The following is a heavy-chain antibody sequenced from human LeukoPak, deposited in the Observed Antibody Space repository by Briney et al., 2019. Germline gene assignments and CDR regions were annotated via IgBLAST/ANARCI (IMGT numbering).Heavy chain of an antibody. V-gene: IGHV3-23*01. CDR2: IGGSGIRT. CDR1: GGSFSGYY. J-gene: IGHJ4*02. D-gene: IGHD2-2*03. CDR3: AKDSNWILFDD. Sequence: ETLSLTCAVYGGSFSGYYWSRIRQPPGKGLEWVSGIGGSGIRTYYADSVKGRFTISRDNSRNTVYLQMNSLRDEDTAFYYCAKDSNWILFDDWGQGTLVTVSS.